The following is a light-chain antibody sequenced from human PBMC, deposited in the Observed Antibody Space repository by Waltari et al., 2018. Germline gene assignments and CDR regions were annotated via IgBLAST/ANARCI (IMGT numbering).Light chain of an antibody. CDR1: SSNIGSNT. CDR2: SNN. J-gene: IGLJ1*01. Sequence: QSVLTQPPSASGTPGPRATLPCSGRSSNIGSNTVNWYQQLPGTAPNLPIYSNNQLPSGVPDRFSGSKSGTSASLAISGLQSEDEADYYCAAWDDSLNAHYVFGTGTKVTVL. V-gene: IGLV1-44*01. CDR3: AAWDDSLNAHYV.